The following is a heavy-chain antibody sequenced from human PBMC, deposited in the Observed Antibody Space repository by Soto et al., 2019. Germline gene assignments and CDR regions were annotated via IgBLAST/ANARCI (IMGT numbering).Heavy chain of an antibody. D-gene: IGHD5-12*01. Sequence: GASVKGSCKSSGDSFKDYYIHWVRRAPGQGVEWLRWINPNGGVTKYAQKFQGWVSMTRDTSIRTVYMQLSRLRSDDTAVYYCARESGGATATLDYYYFYMDVWGTGTTVTVSS. J-gene: IGHJ6*03. CDR3: ARESGGATATLDYYYFYMDV. CDR1: GDSFKDYY. V-gene: IGHV1-2*04. CDR2: INPNGGVT.